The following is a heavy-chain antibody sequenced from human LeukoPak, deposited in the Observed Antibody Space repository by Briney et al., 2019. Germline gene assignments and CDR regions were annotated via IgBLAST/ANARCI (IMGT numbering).Heavy chain of an antibody. D-gene: IGHD1-14*01. CDR2: IYYSGST. V-gene: IGHV4-30-4*01. J-gene: IGHJ6*02. CDR1: GGSISSGDYY. Sequence: ASQTLSLTCTVSGGSISSGDYYWSWIRQPPGKGLEWIGYIYYSGSTYYNPSLKSRVTISVDTSKNQFSLKLSSVTAADTAVYYCAREVFLPITSYYYYYGMDVWGQGTTVTVSS. CDR3: AREVFLPITSYYYYYGMDV.